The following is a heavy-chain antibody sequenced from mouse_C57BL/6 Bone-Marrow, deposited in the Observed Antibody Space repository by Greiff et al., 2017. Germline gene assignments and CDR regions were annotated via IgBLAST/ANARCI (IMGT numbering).Heavy chain of an antibody. CDR3: ARIANYSNGFAY. V-gene: IGHV5-17*01. J-gene: IGHJ3*01. D-gene: IGHD2-5*01. Sequence: DVHLVESGGGLVKPGGSLKLSCAASGFTFSDYGMHWVRQAPEKGLEWVAYISSGSSTIYYADTVKGRFTISRDNAKNTLFLQMTSLRSEDTAMYYCARIANYSNGFAYWGQGTLVTVSA. CDR2: ISSGSSTI. CDR1: GFTFSDYG.